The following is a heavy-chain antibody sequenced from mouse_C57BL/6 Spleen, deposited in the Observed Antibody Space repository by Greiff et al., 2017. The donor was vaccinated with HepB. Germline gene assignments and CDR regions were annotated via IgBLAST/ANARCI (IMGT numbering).Heavy chain of an antibody. CDR2: INPYNGDT. V-gene: IGHV1-20*01. Sequence: EVQVVESGPELVKPGDSVKISCKASGYSFTGYFMNWVMQSHGKSLEWIGRINPYNGDTFYNQKFKGKATLTVDKSSSTAHMELRSLTSEDSAVYYCARRGGYAMDYWGQGTSVTVSS. CDR1: GYSFTGYF. CDR3: ARRGGYAMDY. J-gene: IGHJ4*01.